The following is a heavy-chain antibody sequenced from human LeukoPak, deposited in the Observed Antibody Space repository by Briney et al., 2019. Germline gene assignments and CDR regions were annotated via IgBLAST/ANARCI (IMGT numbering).Heavy chain of an antibody. Sequence: SETLSLTCAISGGSFTDYYWSWIRQPPGKGLEWIGDINDSGSTNSSPSLKSRVVISLDTSKSQLSLKLSPVTAADTATYFCARGGRGTSSRALDYWGQGTLVTVSS. D-gene: IGHD1-1*01. J-gene: IGHJ4*02. CDR2: INDSGST. V-gene: IGHV4-34*01. CDR3: ARGGRGTSSRALDY. CDR1: GGSFTDYY.